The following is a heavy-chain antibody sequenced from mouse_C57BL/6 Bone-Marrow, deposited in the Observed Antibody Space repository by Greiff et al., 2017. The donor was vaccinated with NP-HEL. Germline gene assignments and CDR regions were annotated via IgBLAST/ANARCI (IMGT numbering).Heavy chain of an antibody. V-gene: IGHV1-7*01. CDR2: INPSSGYT. Sequence: VQLVESGAELAKPGASVKLSCKASGYTFTSYWMHWVKQRPGQGLEWIGYINPSSGYTKYNQKFKDKATLTADKSSSTAYMQLSSLTYEDSAVXSCANNLWCYCFGYWGQGTTLTVSS. CDR1: GYTFTSYW. J-gene: IGHJ2*01. CDR3: ANNLWCYCFGY. D-gene: IGHD1-1*02.